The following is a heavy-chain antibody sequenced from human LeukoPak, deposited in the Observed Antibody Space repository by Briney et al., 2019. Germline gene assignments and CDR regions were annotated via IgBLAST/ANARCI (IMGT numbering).Heavy chain of an antibody. J-gene: IGHJ4*02. CDR3: AGDPFMYYYGSGSYYNVKGSDY. D-gene: IGHD3-10*01. V-gene: IGHV4-39*07. CDR2: IYYSGST. Sequence: SETLSLTCTVSGGSISSSGFYWGWIRQPPGKGLEWIGTIYYSGSTYYNPSLKSRVTISVDRSKNQLSLKLSSVTAADTAVYYCAGDPFMYYYGSGSYYNVKGSDYWGQGTLVTVSS. CDR1: GGSISSSGFY.